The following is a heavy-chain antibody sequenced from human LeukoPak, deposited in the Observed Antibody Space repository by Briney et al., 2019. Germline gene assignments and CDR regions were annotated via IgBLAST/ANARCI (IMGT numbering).Heavy chain of an antibody. D-gene: IGHD1-26*01. V-gene: IGHV4-39*01. CDR1: GGSITTTDFD. CDR3: ARFKGGTGFDY. Sequence: SVTLSLTCAVSGGSITTTDFDWAWIRQPPGQGFEWIATISSSGKAYYYPSLMSRVTISVDTSKNQFPLDVTSVTAADTGLFYCARFKGGTGFDYWGRGILVIVS. CDR2: ISSSGKA. J-gene: IGHJ4*02.